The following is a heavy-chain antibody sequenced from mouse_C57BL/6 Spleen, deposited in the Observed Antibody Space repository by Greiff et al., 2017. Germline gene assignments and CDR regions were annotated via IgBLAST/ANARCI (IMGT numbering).Heavy chain of an antibody. CDR1: GFTFSDYG. J-gene: IGHJ2*01. D-gene: IGHD2-1*01. V-gene: IGHV5-17*01. CDR3: ARGYYGNYFDY. Sequence: EVMLVESGGGLVKPGGSLKLSCAASGFTFSDYGMHWVRQAPEKGLEWVAYISSGSSTIYYADTVKGRFTLSRDNAKNTLFLQMTSLRSEDAAMYYCARGYYGNYFDYWGQGTTLTVSS. CDR2: ISSGSSTI.